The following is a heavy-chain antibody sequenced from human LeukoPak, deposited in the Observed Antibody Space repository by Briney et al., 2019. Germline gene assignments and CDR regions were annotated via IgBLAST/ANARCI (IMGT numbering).Heavy chain of an antibody. Sequence: PGGSLRLSCAASGFTFSDYYMSWIRQAPGKGLEWVSYISSSGSTIYYADSVKGRFTISRDNAKNSLYLQMNSLKTEDTAVYYCTRAMVVAYYYYMDVWGKGTTVTVSS. V-gene: IGHV3-11*01. D-gene: IGHD5-18*01. CDR2: ISSSGSTI. CDR1: GFTFSDYY. J-gene: IGHJ6*03. CDR3: TRAMVVAYYYYMDV.